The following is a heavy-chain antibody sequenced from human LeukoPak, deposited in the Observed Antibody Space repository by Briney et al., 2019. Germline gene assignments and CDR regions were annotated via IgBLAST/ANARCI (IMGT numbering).Heavy chain of an antibody. Sequence: PGRSLRLSCAASGFTFDDYAMHWVRHAPGKGLEWVSGISWNSGSIGYADSVKGRFTISRDNAKNSLYLQMNSLRAEDTALYYCAKAHSSGWYTYFQHWGQGTLVTVSS. CDR2: ISWNSGSI. J-gene: IGHJ1*01. CDR3: AKAHSSGWYTYFQH. CDR1: GFTFDDYA. V-gene: IGHV3-9*01. D-gene: IGHD6-19*01.